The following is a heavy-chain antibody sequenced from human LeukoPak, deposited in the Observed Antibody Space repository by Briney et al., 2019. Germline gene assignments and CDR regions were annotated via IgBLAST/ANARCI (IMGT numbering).Heavy chain of an antibody. J-gene: IGHJ3*02. Sequence: SETLSLTCTVSGASISSYYWSWIRQPPGKGLEWIGYFYYNGSTNYNPSLKSRVTLSVDTSKNQFSLKLSSVTAADTAVYYCARGGSIVGTTPHDTFDIWGQGTMVTVSS. CDR3: ARGGSIVGTTPHDTFDI. D-gene: IGHD5-12*01. V-gene: IGHV4-59*01. CDR2: FYYNGST. CDR1: GASISSYY.